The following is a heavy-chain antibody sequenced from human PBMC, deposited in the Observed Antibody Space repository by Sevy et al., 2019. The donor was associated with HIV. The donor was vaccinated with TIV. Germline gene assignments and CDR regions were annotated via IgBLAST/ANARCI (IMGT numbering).Heavy chain of an antibody. CDR1: GYTFTGYY. V-gene: IGHV1-2*02. CDR3: ARSISAGNPDAFDI. CDR2: INPNSGGT. Sequence: ASGKVSCKASGYTFTGYYMHWVRQAPGQGLEWMGWINPNSGGTNYAQKFQGRVTMTRDTSISTAYMELSRLRSDDTAVYYCARSISAGNPDAFDIWGQGTMVTVSS. J-gene: IGHJ3*02. D-gene: IGHD3-3*02.